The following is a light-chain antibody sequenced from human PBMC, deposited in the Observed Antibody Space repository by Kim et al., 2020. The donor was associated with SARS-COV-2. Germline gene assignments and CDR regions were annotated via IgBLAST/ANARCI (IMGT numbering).Light chain of an antibody. CDR1: NIGSKS. CDR2: YDS. J-gene: IGLJ3*02. CDR3: QVWDSSSDRV. Sequence: SYELTRPPSVSVAPGKTARITCGGNNIGSKSVHWYQQKPGQAPVLVIYYDSDRPSGIPERFPGSNSGNTATLTISRVEAGDEADYYCQVWDSSSDRVFGGGTQLTVL. V-gene: IGLV3-21*04.